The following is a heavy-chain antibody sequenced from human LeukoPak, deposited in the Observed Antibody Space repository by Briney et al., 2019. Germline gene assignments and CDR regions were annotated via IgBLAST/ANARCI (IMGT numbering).Heavy chain of an antibody. CDR2: IRSKANSCAT. Sequence: GGSLRLSCAASGFTFSGSAMHWVRQASGKGLEWVGRIRSKANSCATAYAASVKGRFTISRDDSKNTAYLQMNSLKTEDTAVYYCTRPDSYSSGPTGYWGQGTLVTVSS. CDR1: GFTFSGSA. V-gene: IGHV3-73*01. J-gene: IGHJ4*02. D-gene: IGHD6-19*01. CDR3: TRPDSYSSGPTGY.